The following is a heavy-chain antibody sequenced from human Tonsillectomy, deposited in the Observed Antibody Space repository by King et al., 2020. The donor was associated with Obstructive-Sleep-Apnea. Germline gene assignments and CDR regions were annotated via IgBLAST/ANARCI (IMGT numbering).Heavy chain of an antibody. Sequence: VQLVESGGGVVQPGRSLRLSCAASGFTFSSYGMHWVRQAPGKGLEWVAVISYDGSNKHYADSVKGRFTISRDNSKDTLFLQMNSLRAEDTAVYYCAKDDYGDYVPSLDYWGQGTLVTVSS. V-gene: IGHV3-30*18. J-gene: IGHJ4*02. CDR1: GFTFSSYG. CDR2: ISYDGSNK. D-gene: IGHD4-17*01. CDR3: AKDDYGDYVPSLDY.